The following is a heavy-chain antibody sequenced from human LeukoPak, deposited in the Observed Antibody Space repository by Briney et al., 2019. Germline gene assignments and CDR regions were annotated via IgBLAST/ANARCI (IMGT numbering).Heavy chain of an antibody. J-gene: IGHJ4*02. CDR2: ISYDGSNK. Sequence: GRSLRLSCAASGFTFSSYCMHWVRQAPGKGLEWVAVISYDGSNKYYADSVKGRFTISRDNSKNTLYLEMNSLRAEDTAVYYCAKDLVRDCSGGSCYGIDYWGEGALVTVSS. V-gene: IGHV3-30*18. CDR3: AKDLVRDCSGGSCYGIDY. CDR1: GFTFSSYC. D-gene: IGHD2-15*01.